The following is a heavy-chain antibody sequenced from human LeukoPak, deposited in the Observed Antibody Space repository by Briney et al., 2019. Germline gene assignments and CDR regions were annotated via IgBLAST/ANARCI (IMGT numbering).Heavy chain of an antibody. J-gene: IGHJ6*02. V-gene: IGHV4-34*01. CDR2: INHSGST. D-gene: IGHD6-13*01. CDR1: GGSFSGYY. CDR3: ARGGIAAAGPLGCPNAYYYYYGMDV. Sequence: PSETLSLTCAVYGGSFSGYYRSWIRQPPGKGLEWIGEINHSGSTNYNPSLKSRVTISVDTSKNQFSLKLSSVTAADTAVYYCARGGIAAAGPLGCPNAYYYYYGMDVWGQGTTVTVSS.